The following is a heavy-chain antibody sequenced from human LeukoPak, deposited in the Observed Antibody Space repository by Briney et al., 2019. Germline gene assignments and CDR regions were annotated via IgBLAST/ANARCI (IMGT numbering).Heavy chain of an antibody. Sequence: GGSLRLSCAASRFTFGSYWMTWVRQAPGKGLEWVANIKQDGSEKYYVDSVNGRFTISRDNAKNSLYLQMNSLRAEDTAIYYCARLLRYFDYWGQGTLVTVSS. J-gene: IGHJ4*02. V-gene: IGHV3-7*01. D-gene: IGHD3-9*01. CDR2: IKQDGSEK. CDR1: RFTFGSYW. CDR3: ARLLRYFDY.